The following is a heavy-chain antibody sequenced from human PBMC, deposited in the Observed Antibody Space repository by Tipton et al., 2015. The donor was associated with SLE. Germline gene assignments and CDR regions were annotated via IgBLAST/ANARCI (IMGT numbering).Heavy chain of an antibody. Sequence: TLSLTCTVSGGSISSYSWSWIRQPPGKGLEWIGYIYYSGSTNYNPSLKSRVTISVDTSKNQFSLKLSSVTAADTAVYYCARRGEFYYDSTAFDLWGRGTLVTVSS. CDR3: ARRGEFYYDSTAFDL. D-gene: IGHD3-22*01. CDR2: IYYSGST. CDR1: GGSISSYS. J-gene: IGHJ2*01. V-gene: IGHV4-59*08.